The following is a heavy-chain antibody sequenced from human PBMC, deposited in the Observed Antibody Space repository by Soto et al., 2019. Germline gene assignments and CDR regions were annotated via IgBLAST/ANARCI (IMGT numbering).Heavy chain of an antibody. CDR3: VRRHGLTVDAYY. CDR2: IYYSGST. D-gene: IGHD2-21*02. Sequence: SETLSLTCIVSGGSISSYYWSWIRQPPGKGLEWIGYIYYSGSTNYNPSLKSRVTISVDTSKNQFSQLTSVTAADTAVYYCVRRHGLTVDAYYWGQGTLVTVSS. J-gene: IGHJ4*02. CDR1: GGSISSYY. V-gene: IGHV4-59*08.